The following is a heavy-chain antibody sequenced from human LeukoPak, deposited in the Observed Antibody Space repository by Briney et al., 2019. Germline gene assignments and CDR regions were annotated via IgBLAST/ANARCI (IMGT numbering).Heavy chain of an antibody. V-gene: IGHV1-18*04. D-gene: IGHD4-17*01. CDR2: ISAYNGNT. CDR3: AREMTTVTRGVYGY. CDR1: GYTFTSYG. J-gene: IGHJ4*02. Sequence: ASVKVSCKASGYTFTSYGISWVRQAPGQGIEWMGWISAYNGNTNYAQKLQGRVTMTTDTSTSTAYMELRSLRSDDTAVYYCAREMTTVTRGVYGYWGQGTLVTVSS.